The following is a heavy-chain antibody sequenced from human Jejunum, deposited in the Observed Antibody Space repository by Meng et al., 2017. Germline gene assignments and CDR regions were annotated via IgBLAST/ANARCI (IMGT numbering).Heavy chain of an antibody. Sequence: LPLQESGSGLVKPSHTLSLTCAVSGGSSSRVDYSWGWIRQPPGKGLEWIGYIYRSGSTYYNPSLKSRVTISIDKSKNQFSLKLTSVTAADTAVYYCARGLAYAVDHWGQGTLVTVSS. CDR1: GGSSSRVDYS. V-gene: IGHV4-30-2*01. D-gene: IGHD3-22*01. J-gene: IGHJ4*02. CDR2: IYRSGST. CDR3: ARGLAYAVDH.